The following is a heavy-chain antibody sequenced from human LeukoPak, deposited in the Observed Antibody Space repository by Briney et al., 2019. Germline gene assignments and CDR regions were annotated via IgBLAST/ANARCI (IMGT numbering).Heavy chain of an antibody. CDR1: GGSIRSTTYY. J-gene: IGHJ5*02. CDR3: ARDETYYDILTGYYHPRWFDP. Sequence: SETLSLTCSVSGGSIRSTTYYWGWIRQPPGKGLEWIGSIYYSGNTYYSPSLMSRVTISVDTSKNQFSLKLSSVTAADTAVYYCARDETYYDILTGYYHPRWFDPWGQGTLVTVSS. V-gene: IGHV4-39*07. CDR2: IYYSGNT. D-gene: IGHD3-9*01.